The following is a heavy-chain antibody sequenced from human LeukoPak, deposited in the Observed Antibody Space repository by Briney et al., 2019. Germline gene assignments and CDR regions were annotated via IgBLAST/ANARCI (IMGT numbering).Heavy chain of an antibody. CDR1: GGSISSYY. D-gene: IGHD3-3*01. CDR3: ASSKGHYDFWSGPLYFEY. CDR2: IYTSGST. J-gene: IGHJ4*02. Sequence: PSETLSLTCTVSGGSISSYYWSWIRQPAGKGLEWIGRIYTSGSTNYNPSLKSRVTMSVDTSKNRFSLKLSSVTAADTAVYYCASSKGHYDFWSGPLYFEYWGQGTLVTVSS. V-gene: IGHV4-4*07.